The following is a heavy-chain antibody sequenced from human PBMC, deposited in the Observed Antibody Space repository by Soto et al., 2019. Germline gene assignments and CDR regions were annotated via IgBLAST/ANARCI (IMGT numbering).Heavy chain of an antibody. Sequence: EVQLVESGGGLVQPGGSLRLSCADSGFSSSPFWMTWVRQAPGKGLEWVARIKQDGSEELYVDSVKGRFTISRDNAKNSVYLQMDSLRVEATAVYYCTGGSGWFQTAWGQGTLVTVSS. V-gene: IGHV3-7*04. CDR3: TGGSGWFQTA. D-gene: IGHD6-19*01. CDR2: IKQDGSEE. CDR1: GFSSSPFW. J-gene: IGHJ5*02.